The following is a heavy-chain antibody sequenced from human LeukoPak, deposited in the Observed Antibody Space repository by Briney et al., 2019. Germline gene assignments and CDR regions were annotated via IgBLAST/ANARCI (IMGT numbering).Heavy chain of an antibody. CDR1: GFTFSSYS. CDR3: ARASDLWFGELLSSY. Sequence: GGSLRLSCAASGFTFSSYSMNWVRQAPGKGLEWVSSISSSSSYIYYADSVKGRFTISRDNAKNSPYLQMNSLRAEDTAVYYCARASDLWFGELLSSYWGQGTLVTVSS. J-gene: IGHJ4*02. CDR2: ISSSSSYI. V-gene: IGHV3-21*01. D-gene: IGHD3-10*01.